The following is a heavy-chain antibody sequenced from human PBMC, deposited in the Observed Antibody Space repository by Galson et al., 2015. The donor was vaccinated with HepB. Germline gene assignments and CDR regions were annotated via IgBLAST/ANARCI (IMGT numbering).Heavy chain of an antibody. J-gene: IGHJ3*02. CDR1: GFSLSTSGVG. CDR2: IYWNDDK. V-gene: IGHV2-5*01. CDR3: AHTDLRLLWFGELSGGNAFDI. Sequence: PALVKPTQTLTQTCTFSGFSLSTSGVGVGWIRQPPGKALEWLALIYWNDDKRYSPSLKSRLTITKGTSKNQVVLTMTNMDPVDTATYYCAHTDLRLLWFGELSGGNAFDIWGQGTMVTVSS. D-gene: IGHD3-10*01.